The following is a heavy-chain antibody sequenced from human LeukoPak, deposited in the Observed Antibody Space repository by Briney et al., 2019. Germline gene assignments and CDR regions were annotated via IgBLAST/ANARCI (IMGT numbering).Heavy chain of an antibody. Sequence: SGGSLRLSCAASGFTFSSYGMHWVRQAPGKGLEWVAFIRYDGSNKYYADSVKGRFTISRDNSKNTLYLQMTSLRAEDTAVYYCAKVDSSGWYPDDAFDVWGQGTTVTVS. D-gene: IGHD6-19*01. J-gene: IGHJ3*01. CDR2: IRYDGSNK. CDR3: AKVDSSGWYPDDAFDV. V-gene: IGHV3-30*02. CDR1: GFTFSSYG.